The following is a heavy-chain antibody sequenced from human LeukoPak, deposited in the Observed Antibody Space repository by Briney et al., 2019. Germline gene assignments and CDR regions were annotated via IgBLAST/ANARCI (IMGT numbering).Heavy chain of an antibody. CDR1: GGSISSSNW. J-gene: IGHJ4*02. D-gene: IGHD3-22*01. CDR3: RVDGDSSVDY. CDR2: IYHSGST. V-gene: IGHV4-4*02. Sequence: SSETLSLTCTVSGGSISSSNWWSWVRQPPGKGLEWIGEIYHSGSTNYNPSLKSRVTISVDKSKNQFSLKLSSVTAADTAVYYCRVDGDSSVDYWGQGTLVTVSS.